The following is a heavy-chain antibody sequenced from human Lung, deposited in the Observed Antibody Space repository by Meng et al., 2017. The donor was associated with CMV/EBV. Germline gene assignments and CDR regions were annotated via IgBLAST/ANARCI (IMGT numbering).Heavy chain of an antibody. CDR1: GFTFSSYA. CDR2: ISGSGGST. V-gene: IGHV3-23*01. CDR3: AKDLLWFGELTFDP. Sequence: EVQLLESXXGXVXXGGXLRLSWAASGFTFSSYAMSWVRQAPGKGLEWVSAISGSGGSTYYADSVKGRFTISRDNSKNTLYLQMNSLRAEDTAVYYCAKDLLWFGELTFDPWGQGTLVTVSS. D-gene: IGHD3-10*01. J-gene: IGHJ5*02.